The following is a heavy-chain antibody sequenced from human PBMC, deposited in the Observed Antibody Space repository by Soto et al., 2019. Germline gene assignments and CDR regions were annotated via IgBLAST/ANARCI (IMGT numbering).Heavy chain of an antibody. CDR3: ARLPYSTSLDY. V-gene: IGHV4-39*01. J-gene: IGHJ4*02. Sequence: QVKLQESGPGLVKPSETLSLTCTVSGGSISSSSYYWGWIRQPPGKGLEWIGTIYFSGSTYYNPSLKSRVTIYVDTSKNQFSLKLSSVTAADTAVYYCARLPYSTSLDYRGQGTLVTVSS. CDR1: GGSISSSSYY. D-gene: IGHD1-26*01. CDR2: IYFSGST.